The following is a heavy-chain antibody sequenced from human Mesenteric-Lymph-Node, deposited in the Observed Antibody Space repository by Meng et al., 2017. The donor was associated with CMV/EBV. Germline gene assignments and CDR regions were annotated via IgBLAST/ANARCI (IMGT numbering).Heavy chain of an antibody. Sequence: GESLKISCAASGFTFSSYAMSWVRQAPGKGLEWVSGISGSGGNSHYADSVKGRFTISRDNSKNTLFLQMNSLRAEDTAIYYCAKDYGVVVAATFDYWGQGTLVTVSS. D-gene: IGHD2-15*01. V-gene: IGHV3-23*01. CDR3: AKDYGVVVAATFDY. CDR2: ISGSGGNS. CDR1: GFTFSSYA. J-gene: IGHJ4*02.